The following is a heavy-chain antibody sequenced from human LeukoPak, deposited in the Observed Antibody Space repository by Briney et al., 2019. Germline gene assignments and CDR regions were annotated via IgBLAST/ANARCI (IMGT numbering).Heavy chain of an antibody. V-gene: IGHV4-34*01. J-gene: IGHJ4*02. Sequence: SGTLSLTCAVYGGSFSGYYWSWIRQPPGKGLEWIGEINHSGSTNYNPSLKNRVTISVDTSKNQFSLKLSSVTAADTAVYYCARLANYFDYWGQGTLVTVSS. CDR1: GGSFSGYY. CDR3: ARLANYFDY. CDR2: INHSGST.